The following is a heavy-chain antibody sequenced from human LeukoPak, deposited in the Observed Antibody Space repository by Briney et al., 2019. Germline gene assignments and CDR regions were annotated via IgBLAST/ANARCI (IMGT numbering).Heavy chain of an antibody. Sequence: SETLSLTCTVSGGSISSGGYYWSWIRQPPGKGLEWIGEINHSGSTNYNPSPKSRVTISVDTSKNQFSLKLSSVTAADTAVYYCARGRYGDYESNYYFDYWGQGTLVTVSS. CDR1: GGSISSGGYY. CDR3: ARGRYGDYESNYYFDY. J-gene: IGHJ4*02. D-gene: IGHD4-17*01. V-gene: IGHV4-39*07. CDR2: INHSGST.